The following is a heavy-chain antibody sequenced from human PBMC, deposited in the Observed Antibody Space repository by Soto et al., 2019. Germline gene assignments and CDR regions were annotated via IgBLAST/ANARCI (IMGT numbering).Heavy chain of an antibody. V-gene: IGHV3-48*02. CDR1: GFTFSSYS. J-gene: IGHJ6*02. CDR2: ISSSSSTI. D-gene: IGHD5-18*01. CDR3: AKDTAMVSYYGMDV. Sequence: GGSLRLSCAASGFTFSSYSMNWVRQAPGKGLEWVSYISSSSSTIYYADSVKGRFTISRDNAKNSLYLQMNSLRDEDTAVYYCAKDTAMVSYYGMDVWGQGTTVTVSS.